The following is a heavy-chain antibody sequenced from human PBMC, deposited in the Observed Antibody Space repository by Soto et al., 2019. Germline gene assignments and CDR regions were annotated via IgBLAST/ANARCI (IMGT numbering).Heavy chain of an antibody. CDR2: IYYSGST. V-gene: IGHV4-59*01. CDR3: NRRDGYNSVSDY. J-gene: IGHJ4*02. Sequence: NPSETLSLTCTVSGGSISSYYWSWIRQPPGKGLEWIGYIYYSGSTNYNPSLKSRVTISVDTSKNQFSLKLSSVTAADTAVYYCNRRDGYNSVSDYWGQGTQVTVSS. CDR1: GGSISSYY. D-gene: IGHD5-12*01.